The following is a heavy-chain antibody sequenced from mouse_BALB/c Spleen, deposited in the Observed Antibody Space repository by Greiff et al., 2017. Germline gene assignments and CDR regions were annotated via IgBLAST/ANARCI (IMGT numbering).Heavy chain of an antibody. CDR1: GYAFTNYL. CDR3: ARGRYDWFAY. V-gene: IGHV1-54*02. J-gene: IGHJ3*01. Sequence: QVQLKESGAELVRPGTSVKVSCKASGYAFTNYLIEWVKQRPGQGLEWIGVINPANGNTKYDPKFQGKATITADTSSNTAYLQLSSLTSEDTAVYYCARGRYDWFAYWGQGTLVTVSA. D-gene: IGHD2-14*01. CDR2: INPANGNT.